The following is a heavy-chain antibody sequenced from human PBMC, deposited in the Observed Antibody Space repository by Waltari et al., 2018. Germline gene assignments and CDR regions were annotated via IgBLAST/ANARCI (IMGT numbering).Heavy chain of an antibody. V-gene: IGHV1-69*05. Sequence: VQLVQSGAEVKKPGSSVKVSCKASGGTFSSSAISWVRQAPGQGFEWMVGSIPSFGTANYAQNFQGGGTITTDEATSTAYMERSSRRSEETAVYYCAREVAAAGSNWFDPWGQGTLVTVSS. J-gene: IGHJ5*02. CDR2: SIPSFGTA. CDR3: AREVAAAGSNWFDP. CDR1: GGTFSSSA. D-gene: IGHD6-13*01.